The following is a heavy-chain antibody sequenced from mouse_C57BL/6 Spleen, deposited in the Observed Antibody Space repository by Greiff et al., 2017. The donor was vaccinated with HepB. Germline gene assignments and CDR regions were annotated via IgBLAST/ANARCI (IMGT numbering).Heavy chain of an antibody. D-gene: IGHD4-1*01. CDR3: ATLTGTGYYFDY. J-gene: IGHJ2*01. CDR1: GFNIKNTY. CDR2: IDPANGNT. Sequence: VQLQQSVAELVRPGASVKLSCTASGFNIKNTYMHWVKQRPEQGLEWIGRIDPANGNTKYAPKFQGKATITAYTSSNTAYLQLSSLTSEDTAIYYSATLTGTGYYFDYWGQGTTLTVSS. V-gene: IGHV14-3*01.